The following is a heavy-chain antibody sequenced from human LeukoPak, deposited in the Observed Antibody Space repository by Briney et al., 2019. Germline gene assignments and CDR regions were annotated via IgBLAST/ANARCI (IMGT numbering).Heavy chain of an antibody. J-gene: IGHJ6*04. CDR1: GYTLTELS. D-gene: IGHD3-10*02. CDR2: SDPEDGET. CDR3: ATDSVRGVITEYGMDV. V-gene: IGHV1-24*01. Sequence: ASVKVSCKVSGYTLTELSMHWVRQAPGKGLEWMGGSDPEDGETIYAQKFQGRVTMTEDTSTDTAYMELSSLRSEDTAVYYCATDSVRGVITEYGMDVWGKGTTVTVSS.